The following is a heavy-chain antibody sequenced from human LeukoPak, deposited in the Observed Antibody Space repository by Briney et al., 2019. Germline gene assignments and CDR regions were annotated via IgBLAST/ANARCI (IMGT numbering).Heavy chain of an antibody. V-gene: IGHV4-59*08. CDR1: GGSISSYY. Sequence: SETLSLTCTVSGGSISSYYWSWIRQPPGKGLEWIGYIYYSGSTNYNPSLKSRVTISVDTSKNQFSLKLSSVTAADTAVYYCARGRAIFGVVIIRNYYYGMDVWGQGTTVTVSS. J-gene: IGHJ6*02. CDR3: ARGRAIFGVVIIRNYYYGMDV. D-gene: IGHD3-3*01. CDR2: IYYSGST.